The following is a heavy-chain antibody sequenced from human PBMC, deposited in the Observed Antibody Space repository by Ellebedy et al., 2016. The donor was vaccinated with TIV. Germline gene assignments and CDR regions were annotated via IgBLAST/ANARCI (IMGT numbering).Heavy chain of an antibody. D-gene: IGHD3-16*01. CDR1: GDSINSYY. Sequence: MPSETLSLTCTVSGDSINSYYWSWIRQPPGKGLEWIGYVFHTGSTNYNPSLKNRVTISIDTSKNQFSLRLNSVTAADTAVYYCAKREAFRGVKGLSNWFDPWGQGTLVTVSS. J-gene: IGHJ5*02. CDR2: VFHTGST. CDR3: AKREAFRGVKGLSNWFDP. V-gene: IGHV4-59*08.